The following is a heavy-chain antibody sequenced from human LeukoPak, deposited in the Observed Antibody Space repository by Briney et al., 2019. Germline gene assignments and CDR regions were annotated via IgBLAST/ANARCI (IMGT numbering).Heavy chain of an antibody. D-gene: IGHD2-2*01. CDR3: AREVVVVPAATSYFDY. V-gene: IGHV1-69*04. CDR1: GGTFSSYA. CDR2: IIPILGIA. J-gene: IGHJ4*02. Sequence: ASVNVSCKASGGTFSSYAISWVRQAPGQGLEWMGRIIPILGIANYAQKFQGRVTITADKSTSTAYMELSSLRSEDTAVYYCAREVVVVPAATSYFDYWGQGTLVTVSS.